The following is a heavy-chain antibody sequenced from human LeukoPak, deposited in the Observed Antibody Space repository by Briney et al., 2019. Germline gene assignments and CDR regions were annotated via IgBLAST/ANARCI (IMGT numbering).Heavy chain of an antibody. V-gene: IGHV3-11*01. D-gene: IGHD5-12*01. CDR1: GFTFSDYY. Sequence: GGSLRLSCAASGFTFSDYYMSWIRQAPGKGLEWVSYISSSGSTIYYADSVKGRFTISRDNAKNSLYLQMNSLGAEDTAVYYCARDGIVASYAFDIWGQETMVTVSS. CDR2: ISSSGSTI. J-gene: IGHJ3*02. CDR3: ARDGIVASYAFDI.